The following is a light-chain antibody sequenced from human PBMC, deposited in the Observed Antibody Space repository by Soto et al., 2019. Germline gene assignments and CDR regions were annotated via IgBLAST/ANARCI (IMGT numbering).Light chain of an antibody. V-gene: IGKV1-39*01. CDR2: TAS. Sequence: DVRLTQSPSSLSASVGDRVTITCRSSQTIGIYLNWYQHKPGKAPQLLIYTASSLQSGVPSRFSGSGSGTDFTLTISSLQLEDFATYYCQQSYTVPTFGHGTKVEI. CDR1: QTIGIY. CDR3: QQSYTVPT. J-gene: IGKJ1*01.